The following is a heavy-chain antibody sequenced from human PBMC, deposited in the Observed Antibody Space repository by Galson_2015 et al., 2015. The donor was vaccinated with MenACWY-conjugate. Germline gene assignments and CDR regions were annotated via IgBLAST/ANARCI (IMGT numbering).Heavy chain of an antibody. CDR3: AREAYSGSHYWYFDL. D-gene: IGHD1-26*01. CDR1: GGTFSSYA. Sequence: SVKVSCKASGGTFSSYAISWVRQAPGQGLEWMGRIIPILGIANYAQKFQGRVTITADKSTSTAYMELSSLRSEDTAVYYCAREAYSGSHYWYFDLWGRGTLVTVSS. CDR2: IIPILGIA. V-gene: IGHV1-69*04. J-gene: IGHJ2*01.